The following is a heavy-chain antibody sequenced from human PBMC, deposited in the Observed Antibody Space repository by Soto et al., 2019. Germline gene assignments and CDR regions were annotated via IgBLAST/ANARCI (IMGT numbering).Heavy chain of an antibody. J-gene: IGHJ4*02. D-gene: IGHD1-26*01. Sequence: EVQLVESGGGLVQPGGSLRLSCAASGFSFSSHNMNWVRQAPGKGLEWVSYISTSGSSIYYADSVKGRFTISRDNAKNSLYLQINSLRAEDTAVDYCARSGNYRLDCWGQGTLVTVSS. CDR3: ARSGNYRLDC. V-gene: IGHV3-48*01. CDR1: GFSFSSHN. CDR2: ISTSGSSI.